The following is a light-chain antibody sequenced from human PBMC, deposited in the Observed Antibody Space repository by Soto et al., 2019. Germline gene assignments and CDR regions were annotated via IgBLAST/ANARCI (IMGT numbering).Light chain of an antibody. CDR3: QQVNSYSEA. V-gene: IGKV1-5*01. CDR1: QTISSW. Sequence: DVHMSQSPSTLSGSVGDRVTITCRASQTISSWLAWYQQKPGKAPKLLIYDASSLESGVPSRFRGSGSGTEFTLTISSLQPEDFATYYCQQVNSYSEAFGQGTKVDNK. J-gene: IGKJ1*01. CDR2: DAS.